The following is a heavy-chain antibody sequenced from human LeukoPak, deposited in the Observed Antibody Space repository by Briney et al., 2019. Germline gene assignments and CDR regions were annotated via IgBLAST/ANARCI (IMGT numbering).Heavy chain of an antibody. J-gene: IGHJ4*02. CDR3: AKDYGWNAIVRATAGFDF. CDR1: GFAFSSSG. D-gene: IGHD1-26*01. V-gene: IGHV3-30*02. Sequence: GGSLRLSCATSGFAFSSSGMHWVRPAPGKGLEWVAVIWYDGSNEYYADSVKGRFTISRDNSKITLYLQMNSLRAEDTAVYYCAKDYGWNAIVRATAGFDFWGQGTLVTVSS. CDR2: IWYDGSNE.